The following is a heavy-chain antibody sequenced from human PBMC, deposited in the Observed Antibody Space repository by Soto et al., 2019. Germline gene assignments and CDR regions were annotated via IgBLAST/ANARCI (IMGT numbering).Heavy chain of an antibody. V-gene: IGHV3-7*03. J-gene: IGHJ6*02. CDR2: IDTDGSRK. CDR3: GRVPLDGNYANGVDV. CDR1: GFNFNTYW. D-gene: IGHD4-17*01. Sequence: GGSLRLSCAASGFNFNTYWMYWVRQAPGQGLEWVANIDTDGSRKNYVDTVKGRFIISRDNVKNSLLLQMNSLRAEDTAVYYCGRVPLDGNYANGVDVWGQGTTVTVSS.